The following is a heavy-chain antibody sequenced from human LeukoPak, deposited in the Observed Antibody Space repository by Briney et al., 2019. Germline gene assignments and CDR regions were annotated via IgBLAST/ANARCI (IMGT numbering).Heavy chain of an antibody. CDR1: GGSISSSSYY. Sequence: KPSETLSLTCTVSGGSISSSSYYWGWIRQPPGKGLEWIGSIYYSGSTYYNPSLKSRVTISVDTSKNQFSLKLSSVTAADTAVYYCATITIFGVGHFDYWGQGTLVTVPS. CDR3: ATITIFGVGHFDY. D-gene: IGHD3-3*01. J-gene: IGHJ4*02. V-gene: IGHV4-39*01. CDR2: IYYSGST.